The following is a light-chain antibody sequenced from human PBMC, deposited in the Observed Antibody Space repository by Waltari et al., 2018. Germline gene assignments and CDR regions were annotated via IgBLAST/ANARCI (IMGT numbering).Light chain of an antibody. CDR3: QSFDGRRTL. Sequence: QSVLTQPPSVSAAPGRRVTISCTGDISNIGAGYDVHWYQQLPETSPKPLIYGNNNRPSGVPDRFSASRSGTSASLAITGLQAEDEADYYCQSFDGRRTLFGGGTKLTVL. CDR1: ISNIGAGYD. J-gene: IGLJ2*01. CDR2: GNN. V-gene: IGLV1-40*01.